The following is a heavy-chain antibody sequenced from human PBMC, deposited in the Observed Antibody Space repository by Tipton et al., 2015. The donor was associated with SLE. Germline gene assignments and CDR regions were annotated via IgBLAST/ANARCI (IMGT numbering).Heavy chain of an antibody. D-gene: IGHD1-14*01. CDR3: AREGVTETGIGAFDI. V-gene: IGHV4-59*01. CDR2: IYYSGST. CDR1: GGSISSYY. Sequence: TLSLTCTVSGGSISSYYWSWIRQPPGKGLEWIGYIYYSGSTNYNPSLKSRVTISVDTSKNQFSLKLSSVTAADTAVYYCAREGVTETGIGAFDIWGQGTMVTVSS. J-gene: IGHJ3*02.